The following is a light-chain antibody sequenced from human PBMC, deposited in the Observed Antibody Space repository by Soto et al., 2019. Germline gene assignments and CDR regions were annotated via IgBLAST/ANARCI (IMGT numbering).Light chain of an antibody. CDR3: CSYAGSSIAV. V-gene: IGLV2-23*01. J-gene: IGLJ7*01. Sequence: QSALTQPASVSGSPGQSITISCTGTSSDVGSYNLVSWYQQHPGKAPKLTIYEGSKRPSGVSNRCSGSKSGNTASLTISGLQAEDEADYYCCSYAGSSIAVFGGGTQLTVL. CDR1: SSDVGSYNL. CDR2: EGS.